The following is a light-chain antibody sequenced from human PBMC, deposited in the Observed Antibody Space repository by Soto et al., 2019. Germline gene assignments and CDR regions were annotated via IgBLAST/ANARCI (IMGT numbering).Light chain of an antibody. J-gene: IGKJ4*01. CDR1: QSVSSY. CDR3: QQRISWPLT. CDR2: DAS. V-gene: IGKV3-11*01. Sequence: EIVLTQSPATLSLSPGERATLSCRASQSVSSYLGWYQQKPGQAPRLLIYDASNRATGIPARFGGSGSGTDFTLTISSLEPEDFAVYYCQQRISWPLTVGGGTKVEI.